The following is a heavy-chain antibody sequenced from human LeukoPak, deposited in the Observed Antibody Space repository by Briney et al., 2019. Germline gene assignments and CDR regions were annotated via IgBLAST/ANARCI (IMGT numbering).Heavy chain of an antibody. CDR3: AAGGGWDPSFGVVTHIDA. CDR2: IDNDGHGI. CDR1: GFTFSGYW. J-gene: IGHJ6*03. D-gene: IGHD3-3*01. V-gene: IGHV3-74*01. Sequence: GGSLRLSCVTSGFTFSGYWMHWVRQGPEKGLELVSRIDNDGHGIIYTDSVKGRFTTSRDNVKNTLYLQMNSLRVEDTAVYYCAAGGGWDPSFGVVTHIDAWGKGTTVVVS.